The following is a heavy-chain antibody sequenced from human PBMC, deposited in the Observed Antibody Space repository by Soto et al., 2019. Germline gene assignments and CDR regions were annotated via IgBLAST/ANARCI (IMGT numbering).Heavy chain of an antibody. D-gene: IGHD1-1*01. Sequence: QVQLVESGGSVVQPVRSLRLSCAASGFTFSSYGMHWVRQAPGKGLEWVAVISYDGSNKYYADSVKGRFTISRDNSKNTLYLQMNSLRAEDTAVYYCAKVGRSQAYFDYWGQGTLVTVSS. CDR1: GFTFSSYG. V-gene: IGHV3-30*18. CDR3: AKVGRSQAYFDY. CDR2: ISYDGSNK. J-gene: IGHJ4*02.